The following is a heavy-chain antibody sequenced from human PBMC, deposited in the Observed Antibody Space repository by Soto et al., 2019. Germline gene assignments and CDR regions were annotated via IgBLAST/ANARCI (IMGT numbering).Heavy chain of an antibody. Sequence: QLQLQESGPGLVKPSGTLSLTCAVSGGSISSSNWWCWVRQHPGKGLEGIGEFYHSGCTNYNPSLKSRVNISVEKSKHLFALKLSDVTAADTAVYYCARVSNYGMDVRGQGTKVTLSS. J-gene: IGHJ6*02. CDR3: ARVSNYGMDV. CDR1: GGSISSSNW. V-gene: IGHV4-4*02. CDR2: FYHSGCT.